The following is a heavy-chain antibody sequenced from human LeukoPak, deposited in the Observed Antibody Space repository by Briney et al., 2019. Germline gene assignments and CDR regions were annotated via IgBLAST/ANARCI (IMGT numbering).Heavy chain of an antibody. J-gene: IGHJ6*03. CDR2: IIPIFGTA. CDR1: VGTFSSYS. CDR3: ARGGPVKRDWQWLVRKYYYYYYMDV. Sequence: SVKVSCKASVGTFSSYSISWVRQAPGPGLEWMGRIIPIFGTANYAQKFHGRVTITTDESTSTAYMELSSLRSEDTAVYYCARGGPVKRDWQWLVRKYYYYYYMDVWGKGTTVTVSS. V-gene: IGHV1-69*05. D-gene: IGHD6-19*01.